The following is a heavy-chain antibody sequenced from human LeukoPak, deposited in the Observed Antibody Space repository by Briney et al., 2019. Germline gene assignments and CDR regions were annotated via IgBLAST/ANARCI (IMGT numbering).Heavy chain of an antibody. D-gene: IGHD6-13*01. CDR1: GYTFTSYY. CDR2: INPSGGST. J-gene: IGHJ4*02. CDR3: ARAYSSSWYVDY. V-gene: IGHV1-46*01. Sequence: ASVKVSCKASGYTFTSYYMHWVRQAPGQGLEWMGIINPSGGSTSYAQKFQGRVTMTRDTSTSTVHMELSSLRAEDTAVYHCARAYSSSWYVDYWGQGTLVTVSS.